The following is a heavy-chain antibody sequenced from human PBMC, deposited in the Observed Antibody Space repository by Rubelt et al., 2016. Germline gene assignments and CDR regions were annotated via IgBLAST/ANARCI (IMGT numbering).Heavy chain of an antibody. Sequence: VRQAPGKGLEWVANIKQDGSEKYYVDSVKGRFTISRDNAKNSLYLRMNSLRADDTAIYYCAKLFWWELPDYWGQGTLVTVSS. D-gene: IGHD2-15*01. J-gene: IGHJ4*02. CDR2: IKQDGSEK. CDR3: AKLFWWELPDY. V-gene: IGHV3-7*03.